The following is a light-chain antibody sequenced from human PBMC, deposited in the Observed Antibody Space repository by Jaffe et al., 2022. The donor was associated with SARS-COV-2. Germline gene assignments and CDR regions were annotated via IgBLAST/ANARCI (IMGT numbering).Light chain of an antibody. CDR1: TGAVTGGYS. CDR2: STT. CDR3: LLYYGGAQPE. J-gene: IGLJ2*01. Sequence: QTVVTQEPSLTVSPGGTVTLTCASSTGAVTGGYSAYWFQQKPGQAPRALIYSTTNRHSWTPARLSASLVGGKAALTLSGVQPEDEADYYCLLYYGGAQPEFGGGTKLTVL. V-gene: IGLV7-43*01.